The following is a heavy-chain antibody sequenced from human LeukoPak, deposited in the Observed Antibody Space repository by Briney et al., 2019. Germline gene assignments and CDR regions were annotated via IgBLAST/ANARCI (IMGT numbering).Heavy chain of an antibody. D-gene: IGHD1-14*01. CDR2: ISGSGGST. CDR3: AKPSGEPGGFDY. J-gene: IGHJ4*02. Sequence: GGSLRLSCAASGFTFSSYWMSWVRQAPGKGLEWVSAISGSGGSTYYADSVKGRFTISRDNSKNTLYLQMNSLRAEDTAVYYCAKPSGEPGGFDYWGQGTLVTVSS. CDR1: GFTFSSYW. V-gene: IGHV3-23*01.